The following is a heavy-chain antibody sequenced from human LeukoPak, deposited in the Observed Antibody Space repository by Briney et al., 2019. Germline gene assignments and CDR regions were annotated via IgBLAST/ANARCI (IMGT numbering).Heavy chain of an antibody. V-gene: IGHV4-39*01. CDR2: SYYSGRT. CDR1: GGSISSSSYY. D-gene: IGHD1-1*01. Sequence: SETLSLTCTVSGGSISSSSYYWGWIRQPPGTGREWAVSSYYSGRTYNNSSLKRRLTISVDTPKNQFSLSLSPVTAADTAVYHCGRHQREPSKAFDIWGQGTMVTVSS. J-gene: IGHJ3*02. CDR3: GRHQREPSKAFDI.